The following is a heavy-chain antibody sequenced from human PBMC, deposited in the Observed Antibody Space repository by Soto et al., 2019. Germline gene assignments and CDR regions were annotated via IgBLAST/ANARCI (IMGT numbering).Heavy chain of an antibody. Sequence: ASVKVSCKASGYTFTGHYMHWVRQAPGQGLEWMGWINPNSGGTNYAQKFQGWVTMTRDTSISTAYMELSRLRSDDTAVYYCARVGGDYDYYYYGMDVWRQGTTVIVSS. J-gene: IGHJ6*02. CDR3: ARVGGDYDYYYYGMDV. V-gene: IGHV1-2*04. CDR1: GYTFTGHY. D-gene: IGHD4-17*01. CDR2: INPNSGGT.